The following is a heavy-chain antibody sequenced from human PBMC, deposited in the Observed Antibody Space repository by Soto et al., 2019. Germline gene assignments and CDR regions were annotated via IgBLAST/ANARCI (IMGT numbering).Heavy chain of an antibody. CDR1: GYTFTSYG. Sequence: QVQLVQSGAEVKKPGASVKVSCKASGYTFTSYGISWVRRAPGQGLEWMGWISAYNGNTNYAQKLQGRVTMTTDTTTSTAYMELMSLRSDETAVDYCARDGEYCSGSSGLKYFQHWGQGTLVTGSS. J-gene: IGHJ1*01. V-gene: IGHV1-18*01. CDR3: ARDGEYCSGSSGLKYFQH. CDR2: ISAYNGNT. D-gene: IGHD2-15*01.